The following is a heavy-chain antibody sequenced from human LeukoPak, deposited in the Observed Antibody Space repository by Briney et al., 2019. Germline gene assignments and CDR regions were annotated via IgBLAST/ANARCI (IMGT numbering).Heavy chain of an antibody. J-gene: IGHJ3*02. V-gene: IGHV3-21*01. CDR3: AKDLRYSSGGAFDI. CDR1: GFTFSSYS. D-gene: IGHD6-19*01. Sequence: GGSLRLSCAASGFTFSSYSMNWVRQAPGKGLEWVSSISSSSSYIYYADSVKGRFTISRDNAKNSLYLQMNSLRAEDAAVYYCAKDLRYSSGGAFDIWGQGTMVTVSS. CDR2: ISSSSSYI.